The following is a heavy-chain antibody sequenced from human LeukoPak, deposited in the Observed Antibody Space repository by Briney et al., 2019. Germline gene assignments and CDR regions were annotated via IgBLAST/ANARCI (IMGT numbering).Heavy chain of an antibody. D-gene: IGHD5-24*01. V-gene: IGHV3-66*02. Sequence: GGSLRLSCAASGFTVSTNYMSWVRQAPGKGLKWVSVIYSGGTTYYADSVEGRFTISRDNSKNTLFLQMNSLRAEDTAVYYCARGWIQLRYSFDIWGQGTMVTVSS. CDR2: IYSGGTT. J-gene: IGHJ3*02. CDR3: ARGWIQLRYSFDI. CDR1: GFTVSTNY.